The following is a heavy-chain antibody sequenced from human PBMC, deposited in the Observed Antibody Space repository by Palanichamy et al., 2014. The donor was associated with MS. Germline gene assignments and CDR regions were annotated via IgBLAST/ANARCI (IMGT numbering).Heavy chain of an antibody. CDR1: GLSFSDAW. D-gene: IGHD3-10*01. CDR3: TRRPHRTSYLFDY. V-gene: IGHV3-15*01. J-gene: IGHJ4*02. Sequence: EVQLVEVWGGLVKPGESLRLSCEASGLSFSDAWMTWVRQAPGKGLEWVGRIRTKTEGETTDYAAPVKDRFIISRDDSKKTLYLQMNSLKTEDTAVYYCTRRPHRTSYLFDYWGQGAVVTVSS. CDR2: IRTKTEGETT.